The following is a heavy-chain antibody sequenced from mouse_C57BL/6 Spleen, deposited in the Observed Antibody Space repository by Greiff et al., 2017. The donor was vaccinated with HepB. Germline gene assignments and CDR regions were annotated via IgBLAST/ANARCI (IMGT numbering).Heavy chain of an antibody. CDR1: GFTFSDYG. J-gene: IGHJ4*01. V-gene: IGHV5-17*01. CDR2: ISSGSSTT. D-gene: IGHD2-5*01. Sequence: EVKVEESGGGLVKPGGSLKLSCAASGFTFSDYGMHWVRQAPEKGLEWVAYISSGSSTTYYADTVKGRFTISRDNAKNTLFLQMTSLRSEDTAMYYCARSYYSNYDYAMDYWGQGTSVTVSS. CDR3: ARSYYSNYDYAMDY.